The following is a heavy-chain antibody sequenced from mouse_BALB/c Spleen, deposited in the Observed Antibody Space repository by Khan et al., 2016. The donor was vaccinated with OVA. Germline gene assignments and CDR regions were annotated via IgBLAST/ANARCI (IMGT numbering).Heavy chain of an antibody. J-gene: IGHJ2*01. CDR2: ISGDSNTI. CDR3: ATSYFYGYYFAY. CDR1: GFTFNNYG. V-gene: IGHV5-17*02. Sequence: EVKLVESGGGLVQPGGSRKLSCAASGFTFNNYGMHWVRQAPEKGLEWVAYISGDSNTIYYVDSVKGRFTISRDNPKNTLFLQMTSLMSEDTAMYYCATSYFYGYYFAYWGPGTTLTVS. D-gene: IGHD1-1*01.